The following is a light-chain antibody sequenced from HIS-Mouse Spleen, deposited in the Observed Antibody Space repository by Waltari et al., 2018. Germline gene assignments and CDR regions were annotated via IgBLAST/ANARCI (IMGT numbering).Light chain of an antibody. CDR1: SSDVGGYNY. CDR2: DFS. CDR3: SSYTSSSTPYV. V-gene: IGLV2-14*03. Sequence: QSALTQPASVSGSPGQSITISCTGTSSDVGGYNYVSWYQQHPGKAPKLMFYDFSNRPSGVSSRFSDAKSGTTASLTISGLQAEDEADYYCSSYTSSSTPYVFGTGTKVTVL. J-gene: IGLJ1*01.